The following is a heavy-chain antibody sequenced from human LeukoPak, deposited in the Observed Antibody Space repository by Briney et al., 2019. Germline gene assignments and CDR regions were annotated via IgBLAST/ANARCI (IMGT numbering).Heavy chain of an antibody. Sequence: GGSLRLSCAASGFTVSSNYMSWVRQAPGKGLEWVSSISSSSSYIYYADSVKGRFTISRDNAKNSLYLQMNSLRAEDTAVYYCARNHWGVYWGQGTLVTVSS. CDR2: ISSSSSYI. CDR3: ARNHWGVY. CDR1: GFTVSSNY. V-gene: IGHV3-21*01. J-gene: IGHJ4*02. D-gene: IGHD7-27*01.